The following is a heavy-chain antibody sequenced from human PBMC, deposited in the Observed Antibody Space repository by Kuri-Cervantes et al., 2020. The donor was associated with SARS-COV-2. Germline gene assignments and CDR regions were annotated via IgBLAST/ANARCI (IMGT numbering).Heavy chain of an antibody. J-gene: IGHJ3*02. V-gene: IGHV1-2*02. CDR3: ARLFVVVPAARGRYCSGGSCYLALDI. CDR2: INPNSGGT. Sequence: ASVKVSCKASGYTFTSYGISWVRQAPGQGLEWMGWINPNSGGTNYAQKFQGRVTMTRDTSISTAYMELSRLRSDDTAVYYCARLFVVVPAARGRYCSGGSCYLALDIWGQRTMVTVSS. D-gene: IGHD2-15*01. CDR1: GYTFTSYG.